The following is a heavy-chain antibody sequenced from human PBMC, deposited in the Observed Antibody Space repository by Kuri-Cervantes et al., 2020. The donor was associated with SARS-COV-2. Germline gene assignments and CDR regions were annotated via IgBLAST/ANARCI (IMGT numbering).Heavy chain of an antibody. V-gene: IGHV4-39*07. CDR3: ARTRMVNTAMAYSGAFDI. CDR1: GGSISSSSYY. J-gene: IGHJ3*02. Sequence: SETLSLTCTVSGGSISSSSYYWGWIRQPPGKGLEWIGSIYYSGSTYYNPSLKSRVTISVDTSKNQLSLKLSSVTAADTAVYYCARTRMVNTAMAYSGAFDIWGQGTMVAVSS. CDR2: IYYSGST. D-gene: IGHD5-18*01.